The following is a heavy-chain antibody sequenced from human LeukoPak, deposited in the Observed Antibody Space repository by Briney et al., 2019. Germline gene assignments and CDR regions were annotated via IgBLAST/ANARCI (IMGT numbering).Heavy chain of an antibody. J-gene: IGHJ5*02. CDR3: ARESGVSINWFDP. Sequence: GGSLRLSCAASGFTVSSNYMSWVRQAPGKGLEWVSVIYSGGSAYYADSVKGRFTISRDNSKNTLYLQMNSLRAEDTAVYYCARESGVSINWFDPWGQGTLVTVSS. CDR1: GFTVSSNY. D-gene: IGHD6-13*01. CDR2: IYSGGSA. V-gene: IGHV3-66*01.